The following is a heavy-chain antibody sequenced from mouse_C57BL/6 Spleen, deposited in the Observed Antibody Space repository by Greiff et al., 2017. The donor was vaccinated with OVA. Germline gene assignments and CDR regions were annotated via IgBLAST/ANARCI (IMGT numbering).Heavy chain of an antibody. V-gene: IGHV1-15*01. Sequence: VHLVESGAELVRPGASVTLSCKASGYTFTDYEMHWVKQTPVHGLEWIGAIDPETGGTAYNQKFKGKAILTADKSSSTAYMELRSLTSEDSAVYYCTREDYYGSSYAWFAYWGQGTLVTVSA. CDR1: GYTFTDYE. D-gene: IGHD1-1*01. CDR2: IDPETGGT. CDR3: TREDYYGSSYAWFAY. J-gene: IGHJ3*01.